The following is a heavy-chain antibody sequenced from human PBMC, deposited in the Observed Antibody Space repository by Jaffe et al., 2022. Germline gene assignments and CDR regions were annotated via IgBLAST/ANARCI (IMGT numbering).Heavy chain of an antibody. CDR1: GYSFTSYW. D-gene: IGHD3-9*01. V-gene: IGHV5-51*01. Sequence: EVQLVQSGAEVKKPGESLKISCKGSGYSFTSYWIGWVRQMPGKGLEWMGIIYPGDSDTRYSPSFQGQVTISADKSISTAYLQWSSLKASDTAMYYCVRQARNYDILTGYGYFDLWGRGTLVTVSS. CDR3: VRQARNYDILTGYGYFDL. J-gene: IGHJ2*01. CDR2: IYPGDSDT.